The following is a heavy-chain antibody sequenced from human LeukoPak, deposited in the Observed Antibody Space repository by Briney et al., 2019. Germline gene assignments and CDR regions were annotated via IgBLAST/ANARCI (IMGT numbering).Heavy chain of an antibody. J-gene: IGHJ4*02. D-gene: IGHD3-10*01. CDR3: AKASYFHGSGSYFPFDY. CDR2: ISGSGGST. Sequence: GGPLRLSCAASGFTFSSYAMSWVRQAPGKGLEWASAISGSGGSTYYTDSVKGRFTISRDNSKNTLYLQMNSLRAEDTAVYYCAKASYFHGSGSYFPFDYWGQGTLVTVSS. V-gene: IGHV3-23*01. CDR1: GFTFSSYA.